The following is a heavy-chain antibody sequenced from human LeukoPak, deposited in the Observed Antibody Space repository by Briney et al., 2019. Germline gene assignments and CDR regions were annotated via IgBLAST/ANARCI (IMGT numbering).Heavy chain of an antibody. D-gene: IGHD3-22*01. CDR3: AKGPLYDSSLMSYFDY. CDR2: ISGSGGST. V-gene: IGHV3-23*01. CDR1: GFTFSSYA. Sequence: GGSLRLSCAASGFTFSSYAMSWVRQAPGKGLEWVSAISGSGGSTYYADSVKGRFTISRDNSKNTLYLQMNSLRAEDTAVYYCAKGPLYDSSLMSYFDYWGQGTLVTVSS. J-gene: IGHJ4*02.